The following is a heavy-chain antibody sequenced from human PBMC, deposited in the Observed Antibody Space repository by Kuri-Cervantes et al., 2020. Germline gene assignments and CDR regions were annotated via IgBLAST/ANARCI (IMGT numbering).Heavy chain of an antibody. CDR2: ISSSGSTI. D-gene: IGHD3-16*02. Sequence: GESLKISCAASEFTFSDYYMSWIRQAPGKGLEWVSYISSSGSTIYYADSVKGRFTISRDNAKNSLYLQMDSLRAEDTAVYYCAEEKVWGSYRCLDYWGQGTLVTVSS. J-gene: IGHJ4*02. V-gene: IGHV3-11*01. CDR3: AEEKVWGSYRCLDY. CDR1: EFTFSDYY.